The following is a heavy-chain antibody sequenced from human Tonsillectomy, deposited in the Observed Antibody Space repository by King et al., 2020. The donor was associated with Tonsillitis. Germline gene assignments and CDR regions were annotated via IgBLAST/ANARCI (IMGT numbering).Heavy chain of an antibody. CDR3: VRLYHDXSGRIXY. CDR2: IFYTGTT. J-gene: IGHJ4*01. V-gene: IGHV4-59*08. D-gene: IGHD3-16*01. Sequence: VQLQESGPGLVKPSETLSLICTVSGDSISGYYWTWIRQSPGKGLEYIGYIFYTGTTNYNPSLRSRVTILVDTSKNQFSLRLSSVTAADTAVYYCVRLYHDXSGRIXYWGXGTLVTVSS. CDR1: GDSISGYY.